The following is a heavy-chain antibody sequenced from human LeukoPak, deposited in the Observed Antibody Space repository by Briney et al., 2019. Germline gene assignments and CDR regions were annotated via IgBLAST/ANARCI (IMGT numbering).Heavy chain of an antibody. V-gene: IGHV3-7*01. CDR1: GFTFSSYW. D-gene: IGHD3-3*01. CDR2: IKQDGSEK. J-gene: IGHJ4*02. Sequence: GGSLRLSCAASGFTFSSYWMSWVRQAPGKGLEWVANIKQDGSEKYYVDSVKGRFTISRDNAKISLYLQMNSLRAEDTAVYYCARGDFWSGYANDYWGQGTLVTVSS. CDR3: ARGDFWSGYANDY.